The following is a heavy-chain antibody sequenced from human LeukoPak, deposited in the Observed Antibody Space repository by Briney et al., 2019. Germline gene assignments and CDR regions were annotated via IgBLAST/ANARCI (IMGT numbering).Heavy chain of an antibody. CDR3: AKDVTGYSSSWYSWFDP. J-gene: IGHJ5*02. D-gene: IGHD6-13*01. V-gene: IGHV3-43*02. CDR1: GFSFSSYG. Sequence: GGSLRLSCAASGFSFSSYGMHWVRQAPGRGLEWVSSISGDGGSTYYVDSVKGRFTISRDNSKNSLYLQMNSLRTEDTALYYCAKDVTGYSSSWYSWFDPWGQGTLVTVSS. CDR2: ISGDGGST.